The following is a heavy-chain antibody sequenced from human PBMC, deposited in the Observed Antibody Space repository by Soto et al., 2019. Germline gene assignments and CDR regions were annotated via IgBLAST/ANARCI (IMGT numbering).Heavy chain of an antibody. CDR3: ARIMTTVSTNDAFDI. J-gene: IGHJ3*02. Sequence: GSGPTLVNPTQTLTLTCTFSGFSLSTSGMCVSWIRQPPGKALEWLALIDWDDDKYYSTSLKTRLTISKNTSKNQVVLTMTNMDPVDTATYCCARIMTTVSTNDAFDIWGQGTMVTVSS. V-gene: IGHV2-70*01. CDR2: IDWDDDK. D-gene: IGHD4-17*01. CDR1: GFSLSTSGMC.